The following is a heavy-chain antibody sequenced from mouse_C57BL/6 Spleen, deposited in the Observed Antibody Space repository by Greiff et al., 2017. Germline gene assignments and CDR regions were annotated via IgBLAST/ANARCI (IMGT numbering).Heavy chain of an antibody. V-gene: IGHV1-18*01. CDR3: AISLGGNYPFAY. D-gene: IGHD2-1*01. J-gene: IGHJ3*01. CDR1: GYTFTDSN. Sequence: VQLQQSGPELLKPGASVKIPCKASGYTFTDSNMDWVTQRHGKSLEWIGDINPNNGGTIYNQKFKGKATLTVDKSSSTAYMELRSLTSEDTAVYYCAISLGGNYPFAYWGQGTLGTVSA. CDR2: INPNNGGT.